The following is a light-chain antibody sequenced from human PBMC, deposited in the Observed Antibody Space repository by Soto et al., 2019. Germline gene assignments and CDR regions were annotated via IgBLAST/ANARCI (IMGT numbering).Light chain of an antibody. CDR2: GNK. Sequence: QSVLTQPPSVSGAPGQRVTISCTGSSSNIGAGYDVHWYRQLPGTAPKLLIYGNKNRPAGVPDRFSGSKSGASPSLAITGLQTEDEGDYYCKSYDNSLSGYIFGTGTKVTVL. CDR1: SSNIGAGYD. V-gene: IGLV1-40*01. J-gene: IGLJ1*01. CDR3: KSYDNSLSGYI.